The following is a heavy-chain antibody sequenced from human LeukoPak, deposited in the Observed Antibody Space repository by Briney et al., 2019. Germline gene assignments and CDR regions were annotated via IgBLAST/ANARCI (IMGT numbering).Heavy chain of an antibody. CDR2: INHSGST. D-gene: IGHD3-9*01. Sequence: SETLSLTCAVYGGSSSGYYWSWIRQPPGKGLEWIGEINHSGSTNYNPSLKSRVTISVDTSKNQFSLKLSSVTAADTAVYYCARGNDLRYFDWLRRRWFDPWGQGTLVTVSS. CDR1: GGSSSGYY. J-gene: IGHJ5*02. CDR3: ARGNDLRYFDWLRRRWFDP. V-gene: IGHV4-34*01.